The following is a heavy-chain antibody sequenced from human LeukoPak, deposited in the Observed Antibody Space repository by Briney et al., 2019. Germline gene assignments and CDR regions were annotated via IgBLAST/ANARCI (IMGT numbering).Heavy chain of an antibody. J-gene: IGHJ6*03. D-gene: IGHD2-2*01. CDR2: MNPNGGNT. CDR3: ARAKRAAAIRYYYYYMDV. CDR1: GYTFTSYD. V-gene: IGHV1-8*01. Sequence: ASVKVSCKASGYTFTSYDINWVRQATGQGLEWMGWMNPNGGNTGYAQKFQGRVTMTRNTSISTAYMELSSLRSEDTAVYYCARAKRAAAIRYYYYYMDVWGKGTTVTVSS.